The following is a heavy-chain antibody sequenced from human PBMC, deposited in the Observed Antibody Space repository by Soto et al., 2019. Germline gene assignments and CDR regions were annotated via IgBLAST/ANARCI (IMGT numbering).Heavy chain of an antibody. CDR1: GYIFTNYW. CDR3: AKQGSYGDYVDY. J-gene: IGHJ4*02. V-gene: IGHV5-51*01. D-gene: IGHD4-17*01. CDR2: VYPDDSDA. Sequence: GESLKISCTGSGYIFTNYWIGWVRQMPGKGLEWMGIVYPDDSDARYSPSFRGQVTISADKSTSTAYLQWSSLKASDTAIYYCAKQGSYGDYVDYWGQGTLVTVSS.